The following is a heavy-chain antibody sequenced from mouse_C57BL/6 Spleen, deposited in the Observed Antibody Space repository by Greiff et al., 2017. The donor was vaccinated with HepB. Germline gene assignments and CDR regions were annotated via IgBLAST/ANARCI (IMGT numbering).Heavy chain of an antibody. J-gene: IGHJ4*01. CDR3: ARSNNYADYYAMDY. Sequence: QVQLQQSGAELVKPGASVKLSCKASGYTFTSYWMHWVKQRPGQGLEWIGMIHPNSGSTNYNEKFKSKATLTVDKSSSTAYMQLSSLTSEDSAVYYCARSNNYADYYAMDYWGQGTSVTVSS. CDR2: IHPNSGST. D-gene: IGHD5-2*01. V-gene: IGHV1-64*01. CDR1: GYTFTSYW.